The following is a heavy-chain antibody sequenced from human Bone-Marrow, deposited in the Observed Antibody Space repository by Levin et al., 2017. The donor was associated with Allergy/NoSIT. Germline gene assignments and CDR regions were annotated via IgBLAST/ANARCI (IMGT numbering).Heavy chain of an antibody. D-gene: IGHD1-26*01. CDR3: GKAWDPLDQYYYYGMDV. V-gene: IGHV3-23*01. CDR2: ISGSGWTT. Sequence: LPGGSLRLSCAASGFTFSTYAMTWVRQAPGKGLEWVSAISGSGWTTYYADSVKGRFTISRDNSKNTLYLQMNSLRADDTAVYYCGKAWDPLDQYYYYGMDVWGQGTTVTVSS. CDR1: GFTFSTYA. J-gene: IGHJ6*02.